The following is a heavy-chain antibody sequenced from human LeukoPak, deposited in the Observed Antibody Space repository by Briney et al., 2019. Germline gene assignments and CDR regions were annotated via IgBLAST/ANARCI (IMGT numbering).Heavy chain of an antibody. J-gene: IGHJ4*02. CDR3: ARISERAVAGIDY. CDR2: ISAYNGNT. CDR1: GYTFTGYY. V-gene: IGHV1-18*04. D-gene: IGHD6-19*01. Sequence: ASVKVSCKASGYTFTGYYMHWVRQAPGQGLEWMGWISAYNGNTNYAQKLQGRVTMTTDTSTSTAYMELRSLRSDDTAVYYCARISERAVAGIDYWGQGTLVTVSS.